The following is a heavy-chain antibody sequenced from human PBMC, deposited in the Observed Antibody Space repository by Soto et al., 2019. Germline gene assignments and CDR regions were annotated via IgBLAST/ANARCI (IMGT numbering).Heavy chain of an antibody. V-gene: IGHV2-5*02. D-gene: IGHD3-10*01. Sequence: QITLKESGPTLVKPTQPLTLTCTFSGFSLSTSGVGVGWIRQPPGKALEWLALIYWDDDKRYSPSLKSRLTITKDTSKNQVVLTMTNMDPVDTATYYCAHRSGGNITMVRGVIPAYFDYWGQGTLVTVSS. CDR3: AHRSGGNITMVRGVIPAYFDY. J-gene: IGHJ4*02. CDR2: IYWDDDK. CDR1: GFSLSTSGVG.